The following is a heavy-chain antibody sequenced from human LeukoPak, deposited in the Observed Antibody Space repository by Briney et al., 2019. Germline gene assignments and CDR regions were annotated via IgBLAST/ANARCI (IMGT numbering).Heavy chain of an antibody. CDR3: ARGPQNQWLVPYWYFDL. Sequence: GASVKVSCKASGYTFTGYYMHWVRQAPGQGLEWMGWINPNSGGTNYAQKFQGRVTMTRDTSISTAYMELSRLRSDDTAVYYCARGPQNQWLVPYWYFDLWGRGTLVTVSS. J-gene: IGHJ2*01. CDR1: GYTFTGYY. D-gene: IGHD6-19*01. CDR2: INPNSGGT. V-gene: IGHV1-2*02.